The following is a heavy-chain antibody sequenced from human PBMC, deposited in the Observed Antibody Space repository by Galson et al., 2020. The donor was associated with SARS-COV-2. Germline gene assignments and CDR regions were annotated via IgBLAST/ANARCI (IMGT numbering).Heavy chain of an antibody. V-gene: IGHV3-7*05. Sequence: TGGSLRLSCAASGFAFSSYWMSWVRQAPGKGLEWVANIKQDGSEKYYVDSVKGRFTISRDNAKNSLYLQMNSLRAEDTAVYYCARDKIAAAEGYYFDYWGQGTLVTVSS. CDR2: IKQDGSEK. D-gene: IGHD6-13*01. CDR3: ARDKIAAAEGYYFDY. CDR1: GFAFSSYW. J-gene: IGHJ4*02.